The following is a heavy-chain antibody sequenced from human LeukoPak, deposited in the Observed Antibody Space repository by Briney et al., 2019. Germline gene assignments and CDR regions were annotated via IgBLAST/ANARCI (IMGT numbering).Heavy chain of an antibody. CDR1: GFTFSRHG. V-gene: IGHV3-30*04. CDR3: ARDRGDNSGYLIQFYYYGLDA. D-gene: IGHD3-22*01. Sequence: GRSLRLSCAASGFTFSRHGIHWVRQAPGKGLEWVAVIAHDGSDKDYADSVKGRFTISRDNSKDTLYLQMNSLRAEDTAVYYCARDRGDNSGYLIQFYYYGLDAWGQGATVTVSS. J-gene: IGHJ6*02. CDR2: IAHDGSDK.